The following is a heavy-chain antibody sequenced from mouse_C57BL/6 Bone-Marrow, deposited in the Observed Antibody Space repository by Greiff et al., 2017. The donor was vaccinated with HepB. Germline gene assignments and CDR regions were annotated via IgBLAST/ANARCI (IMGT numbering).Heavy chain of an antibody. CDR1: GFTFSSYA. CDR3: TRDRPYYYGSSWYFDV. CDR2: ISSGGDYI. Sequence: EVKLVESGEGLVKPGGSLKLSCAASGFTFSSYAMSWVRQTLEKRLEWVAYISSGGDYIYYADTVKGRFTISRDNARNTLYLQMSSLKSEDTAMYYCTRDRPYYYGSSWYFDVWGTGTTVTVSS. V-gene: IGHV5-9-1*02. J-gene: IGHJ1*03. D-gene: IGHD1-1*01.